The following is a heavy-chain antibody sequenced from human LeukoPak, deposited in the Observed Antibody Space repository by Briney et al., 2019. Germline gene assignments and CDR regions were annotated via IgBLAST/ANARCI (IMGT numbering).Heavy chain of an antibody. Sequence: PGGSPRLSCAASGFTFTSDSMNWVRQAPGRGLEWVSCISNSSTYMLYADSAKGRFTISRDNAKNSLYLQMNSLRAEDTAVYYCARDISDDYWGQGTLVTVSS. CDR3: ARDISDDY. D-gene: IGHD1-26*01. J-gene: IGHJ4*02. CDR1: GFTFTSDS. CDR2: ISNSSTYM. V-gene: IGHV3-21*01.